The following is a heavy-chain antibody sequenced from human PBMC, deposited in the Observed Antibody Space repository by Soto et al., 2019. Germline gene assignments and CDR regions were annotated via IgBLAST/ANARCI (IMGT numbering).Heavy chain of an antibody. D-gene: IGHD4-4*01. Sequence: GGSLRLSCAASGFTFSSYSMNWVRQAPGKGLEWVSSISSSSSYIYYADSVKGRFTISRDNAKNSLYLQMNSLRAEDTAVYHCASTDDYSNNYYYYGMDVWGQGTTVTVSS. J-gene: IGHJ6*02. CDR3: ASTDDYSNNYYYYGMDV. CDR2: ISSSSSYI. CDR1: GFTFSSYS. V-gene: IGHV3-21*01.